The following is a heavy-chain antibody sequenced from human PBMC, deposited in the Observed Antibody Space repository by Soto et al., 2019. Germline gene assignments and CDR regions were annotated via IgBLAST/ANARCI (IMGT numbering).Heavy chain of an antibody. Sequence: EVQLLESGGGLVQPGGSLRLSCAASGFTFSSYAMRWVSQAPVKGLEWVSAISGSGGSTYYADSVKGRFTISRDNSKNTLYLQMHSLRDADKDVYYCARRGSGSYYDYWGQGTLVTVSS. D-gene: IGHD1-26*01. CDR2: ISGSGGST. CDR3: ARRGSGSYYDY. CDR1: GFTFSSYA. J-gene: IGHJ4*02. V-gene: IGHV3-23*01.